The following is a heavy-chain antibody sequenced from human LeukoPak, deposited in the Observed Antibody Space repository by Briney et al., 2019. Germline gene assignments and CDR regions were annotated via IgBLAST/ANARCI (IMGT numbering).Heavy chain of an antibody. J-gene: IGHJ6*02. CDR2: INPNSGGT. Sequence: ASVKVSCKASGYTFTGHYMHWVRQAPGQGPEWLGWINPNSGGTIYAQNFQGRVTMTRDTSISTAYMELSSLRSDDTAVYYCAGVRMAVGSVSFYYYGMDVWGQGTTVTVSS. CDR3: AGVRMAVGSVSFYYYGMDV. D-gene: IGHD6-19*01. V-gene: IGHV1-2*02. CDR1: GYTFTGHY.